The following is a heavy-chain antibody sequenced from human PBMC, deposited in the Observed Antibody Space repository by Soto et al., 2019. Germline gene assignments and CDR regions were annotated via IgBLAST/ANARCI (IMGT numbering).Heavy chain of an antibody. D-gene: IGHD6-6*01. J-gene: IGHJ6*02. CDR3: ASSGIAARRYYYYYGMDV. CDR2: IIPIFGTA. CDR1: AGTFSSYA. Sequence: VASVKLSCNXSAGTFSSYAISWVRQAPGQGLEWMGGIIPIFGTANYAQKFQGRVTITADESTSTAYMELSGLRSEDTAVYYCASSGIAARRYYYYYGMDVWGQGTTVTVSS. V-gene: IGHV1-69*13.